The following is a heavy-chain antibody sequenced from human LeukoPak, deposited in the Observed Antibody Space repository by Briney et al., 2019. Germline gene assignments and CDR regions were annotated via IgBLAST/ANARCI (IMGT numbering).Heavy chain of an antibody. CDR2: IKHDGSEK. D-gene: IGHD4-17*01. CDR3: ARGGRTTWHGMDV. V-gene: IGHV3-7*01. J-gene: IGHJ6*02. Sequence: GGSLRLSCAVSGFTFGSYWMSWVRQAPGKGLEWVANIKHDGSEKYFVDSVKGRFTVSRDNAKNSLYLQMNSLRAEDTAVYYCARGGRTTWHGMDVWGQGTTVTVSS. CDR1: GFTFGSYW.